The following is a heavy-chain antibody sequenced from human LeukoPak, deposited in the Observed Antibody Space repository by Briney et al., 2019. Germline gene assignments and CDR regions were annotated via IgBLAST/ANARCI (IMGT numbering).Heavy chain of an antibody. CDR2: IYPDDSDT. Sequence: GESLQISCKGSGYSFSSYWIGWGRQKPGKGVEWMGLIYPDDSDTRYSPSFQCQVTISADKSISTAYLQWSSLKASDTAMYYCARRRDYDTSYSLDYWGQGTLVTVSS. D-gene: IGHD3-22*01. CDR1: GYSFSSYW. J-gene: IGHJ4*02. V-gene: IGHV5-51*01. CDR3: ARRRDYDTSYSLDY.